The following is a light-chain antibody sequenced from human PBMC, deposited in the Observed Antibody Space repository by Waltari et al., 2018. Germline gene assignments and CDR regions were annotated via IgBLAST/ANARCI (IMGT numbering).Light chain of an antibody. CDR1: SSDIGGYNY. J-gene: IGLJ2*01. CDR3: SSYTRVSASVV. Sequence: QSALTQPASVSGSPGQSITISRTGTSSDIGGYNYASWYQQHPGRAPKPIIYDASKRPSGVSVRFSGSKSGNTASLTISGLQAEDEADYYCSSYTRVSASVVFGGGTKLTVL. CDR2: DAS. V-gene: IGLV2-14*01.